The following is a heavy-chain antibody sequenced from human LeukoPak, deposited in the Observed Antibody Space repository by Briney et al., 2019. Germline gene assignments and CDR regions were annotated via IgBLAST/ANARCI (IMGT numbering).Heavy chain of an antibody. CDR1: GGSVSSSSYY. Sequence: SETLSLTCTVSGGSVSSSSYYWGWIRQPPGKGLEWLGNIYYSGSTYYNPSLKSRVTISVDTSKNQFSLKVSSVTAADTAVYYCASRAIDWYRDSNWFDPWGQGTLVTVSS. J-gene: IGHJ5*02. D-gene: IGHD3-9*01. V-gene: IGHV4-39*07. CDR2: IYYSGST. CDR3: ASRAIDWYRDSNWFDP.